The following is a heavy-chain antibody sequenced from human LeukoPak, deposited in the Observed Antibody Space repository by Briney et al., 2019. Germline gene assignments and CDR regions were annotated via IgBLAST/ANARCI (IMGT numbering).Heavy chain of an antibody. V-gene: IGHV3-48*04. D-gene: IGHD4-17*01. CDR3: ARDGDGHFDY. J-gene: IGHJ4*02. Sequence: GGSLRLSCAASGFTFSPYSMNWVRQAPGKGLEWISYISSSSSNMDYADSVKGRFTISRDNAKNSLYLEMNSLSAEDTTVYYCARDGDGHFDYWGQGTQVTVSS. CDR2: ISSSSSNM. CDR1: GFTFSPYS.